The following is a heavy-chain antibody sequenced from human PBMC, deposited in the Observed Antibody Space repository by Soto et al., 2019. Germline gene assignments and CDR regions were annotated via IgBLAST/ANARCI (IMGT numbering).Heavy chain of an antibody. Sequence: SGSLSLSCRASGCSISTYYWSWVRQPAGKGLEWIWRISARGSTAYNASLKGQVTMSVDTSKNQFSLKLNSVSSADTDVYYCARDSPPIGYWGQGILVTVSS. J-gene: IGHJ4*02. V-gene: IGHV4-4*07. CDR2: ISARGST. CDR1: GCSISTYY. CDR3: ARDSPPIGY.